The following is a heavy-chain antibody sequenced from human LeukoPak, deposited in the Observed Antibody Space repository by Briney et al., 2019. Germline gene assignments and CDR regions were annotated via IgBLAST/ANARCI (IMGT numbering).Heavy chain of an antibody. CDR2: IRYDGSNK. J-gene: IGHJ4*02. V-gene: IGHV3-30*02. D-gene: IGHD6-6*01. Sequence: GGSLRLSCAASGFTFSNYAMHWVRQAPGKGLEWVTFIRYDGSNKYYAESVKGRFTISRDNSKNTLYLQMSSLGAEDTAVYYCAKAIHSSSSGVVDYWGQGTLVTVSS. CDR3: AKAIHSSSSGVVDY. CDR1: GFTFSNYA.